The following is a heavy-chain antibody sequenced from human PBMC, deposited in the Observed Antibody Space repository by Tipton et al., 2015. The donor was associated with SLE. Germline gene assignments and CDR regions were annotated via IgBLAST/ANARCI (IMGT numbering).Heavy chain of an antibody. J-gene: IGHJ4*02. Sequence: LSLTCIVSGVSISSNDYQWGWIRQPPGKGLEWLGSLYYSGNTYYNPSLKSRVSFSADTSKNHFSLTLRSVTAADTAVYFCARSDFWSGYYPIPSFDSWGQGTLVTVSS. D-gene: IGHD3-3*01. CDR3: ARSDFWSGYYPIPSFDS. CDR1: GVSISSNDYQ. CDR2: LYYSGNT. V-gene: IGHV4-39*07.